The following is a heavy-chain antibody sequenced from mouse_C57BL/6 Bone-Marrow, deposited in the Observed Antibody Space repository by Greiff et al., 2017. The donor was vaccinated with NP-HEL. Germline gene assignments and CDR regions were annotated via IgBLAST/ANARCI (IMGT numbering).Heavy chain of an antibody. CDR2: IYPRSGNT. CDR3: ASRLRGY. J-gene: IGHJ2*01. V-gene: IGHV1-81*01. CDR1: GYTFTSYG. D-gene: IGHD3-2*02. Sequence: QVQLQQSGAELARPGASVKLSCKASGYTFTSYGISWVKQRPGQGLEWIGVIYPRSGNTYYNEKFKGKATLTADKSSSTAYMELRSLTSEDAAVYFCASRLRGYWGRGTTLTVSS.